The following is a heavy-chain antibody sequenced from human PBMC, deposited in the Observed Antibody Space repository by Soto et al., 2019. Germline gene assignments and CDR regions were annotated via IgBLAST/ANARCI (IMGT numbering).Heavy chain of an antibody. CDR2: IYYSGST. V-gene: IGHV4-30-4*01. J-gene: IGHJ6*02. CDR1: GGSISSGDYY. CDR3: ARGARDSSGYYYVGGSDYYYYGMDV. Sequence: PSETLSLTCTVSGGSISSGDYYWSWIRQPPGKGLEWIGYIYYSGSTYYNPSLKSQVTISVDTSKNQFSLKLSSVTAADTAVYYCARGARDSSGYYYVGGSDYYYYGMDVWGQGTTVTVSS. D-gene: IGHD3-22*01.